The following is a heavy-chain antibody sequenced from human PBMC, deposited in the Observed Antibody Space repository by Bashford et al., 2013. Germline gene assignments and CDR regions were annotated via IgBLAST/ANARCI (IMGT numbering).Heavy chain of an antibody. V-gene: IGHV4-34*01. J-gene: IGHJ5*02. D-gene: IGHD4-11*01. CDR1: GGSFSGFY. CDR2: INHNGIT. CDR3: ARGDYNNFAVRWFDP. Sequence: SETLSLTCAVFGGSFSGFYWSWIRQPPGRGLEWIGEINHNGITNYNPSLKSRITISVDTSKKQFSLKLSSVTAADTAVYYCARGDYNNFAVRWFDPWGQGTLVTVSS.